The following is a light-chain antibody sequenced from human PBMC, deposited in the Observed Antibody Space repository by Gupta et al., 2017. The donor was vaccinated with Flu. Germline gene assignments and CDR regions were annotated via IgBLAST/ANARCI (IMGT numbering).Light chain of an antibody. J-gene: IGLJ3*02. CDR1: SSDVGGYNA. V-gene: IGLV2-14*01. Sequence: QPALTQPASVSGSPGQSITISCTGTSSDVGGYNAVSWYQQHSGKAPQLMIYEVSNRPAGVSTRFSGSKSGNTASLTISGLQADDEADYYCSSFTRSNTWMFGGGSKLTVL. CDR2: EVS. CDR3: SSFTRSNTWM.